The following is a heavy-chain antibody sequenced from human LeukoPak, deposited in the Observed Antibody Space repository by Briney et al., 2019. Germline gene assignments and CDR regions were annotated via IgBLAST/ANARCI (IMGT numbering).Heavy chain of an antibody. CDR1: GGSISSSSYY. J-gene: IGHJ4*02. V-gene: IGHV4-39*01. D-gene: IGHD2-15*01. CDR2: IYYSGST. CDR3: AIQPPARYCSGGSCYRLIDY. Sequence: SETLSLTCTVSGGSISSSSYYWGWIRQPPGKGLEWIGSIYYSGSTNYNPSLKSRVTISVDTSKNQFSLKLSSVTAADTAVYYCAIQPPARYCSGGSCYRLIDYWGQGTLVTVSS.